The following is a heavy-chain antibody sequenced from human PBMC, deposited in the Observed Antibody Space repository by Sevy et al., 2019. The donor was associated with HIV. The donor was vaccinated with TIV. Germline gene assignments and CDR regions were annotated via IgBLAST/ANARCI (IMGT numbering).Heavy chain of an antibody. J-gene: IGHJ4*02. CDR2: IWYDGSNK. CDR1: GFTFSSYG. D-gene: IGHD2-2*01. Sequence: GGSLRLSCAASGFTFSSYGMHWVRQAPGKGLEWVAVIWYDGSNKYYADSVKGRFTISRDNSKNTLYLQMNGLRAEDTAVYYCAREVLGVVVPAAIFDYWGQGTLVTVSS. CDR3: AREVLGVVVPAAIFDY. V-gene: IGHV3-33*01.